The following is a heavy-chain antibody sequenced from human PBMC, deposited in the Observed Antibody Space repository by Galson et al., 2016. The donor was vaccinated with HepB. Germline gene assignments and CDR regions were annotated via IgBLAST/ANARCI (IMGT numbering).Heavy chain of an antibody. Sequence: SLRLSCAASGFTFSSYGMAWVRQAPGKGLEDVSSIRMSGGSRDYAESVEGRFTISRDNSRSTLFLQMNSLRAEDTGVYYCVRGSTAPDVWGKGTTVTVSS. CDR2: IRMSGGSR. J-gene: IGHJ6*04. V-gene: IGHV3-23*01. CDR1: GFTFSSYG. CDR3: VRGSTAPDV. D-gene: IGHD3-16*01.